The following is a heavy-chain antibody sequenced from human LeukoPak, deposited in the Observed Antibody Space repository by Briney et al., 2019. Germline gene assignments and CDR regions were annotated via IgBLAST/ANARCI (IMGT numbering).Heavy chain of an antibody. CDR3: AKDSSITGIQRPFDY. V-gene: IGHV3-33*06. J-gene: IGHJ4*02. Sequence: GGSLSLSCATSGFTFSNFAMHWVRQTPGKGPEWVALTWFDGSSEYYADSVKGRFTISRDNSKSTLHLQMSSLRAEDTAVYFCAKDSSITGIQRPFDYWGQGTLVTVSS. CDR1: GFTFSNFA. CDR2: TWFDGSSE. D-gene: IGHD1-20*01.